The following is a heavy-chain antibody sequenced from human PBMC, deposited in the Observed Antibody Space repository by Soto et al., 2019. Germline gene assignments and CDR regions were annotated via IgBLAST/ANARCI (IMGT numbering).Heavy chain of an antibody. Sequence: QMQVVQSGPEVKTPGTSVKVSCKASGFTFSNSAVQWVRQARGQRLEWMGWIVVGAGNTNYARELQGRLTITRDVSTNTAYMELRSLRSEDTAVYYCAAELYSGGRCCSFDIWGQGTMVTVSS. CDR3: AAELYSGGRCCSFDI. V-gene: IGHV1-58*01. J-gene: IGHJ3*02. D-gene: IGHD2-15*01. CDR1: GFTFSNSA. CDR2: IVVGAGNT.